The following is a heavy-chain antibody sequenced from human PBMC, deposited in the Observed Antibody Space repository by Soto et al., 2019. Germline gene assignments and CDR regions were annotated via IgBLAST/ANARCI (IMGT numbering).Heavy chain of an antibody. Sequence: PSETLSLTCTVSGCSISSYYWSWIRQPPGKGLEWIGYIYYSGSTNYNPSLKSRVTISVDTSKNQFSLKLSSVTAADTAVYYCARAVPAAMSYYYYYMDVWGKGTTVTVSS. CDR3: ARAVPAAMSYYYYYMDV. J-gene: IGHJ6*03. D-gene: IGHD2-2*01. CDR2: IYYSGST. V-gene: IGHV4-59*01. CDR1: GCSISSYY.